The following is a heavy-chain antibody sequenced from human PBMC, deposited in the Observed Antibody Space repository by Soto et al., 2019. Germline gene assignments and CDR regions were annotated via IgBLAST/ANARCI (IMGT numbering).Heavy chain of an antibody. Sequence: QVQVQESGPRLVKPSETLSLTCSVSGGSISSSYWGWIRQPPGKGLEWIASVYTGTTNYSPSLRSRASISLDTSKNQISLRQTSVTAADTAVYYCARDRVIEGTPAFDLWGQGAMVTISS. V-gene: IGHV4-4*08. CDR2: VYTGTT. CDR1: GGSISSSY. D-gene: IGHD2-15*01. J-gene: IGHJ3*01. CDR3: ARDRVIEGTPAFDL.